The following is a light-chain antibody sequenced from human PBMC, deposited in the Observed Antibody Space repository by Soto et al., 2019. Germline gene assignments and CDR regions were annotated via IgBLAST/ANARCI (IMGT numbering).Light chain of an antibody. CDR3: QQSSTLPLT. V-gene: IGKV1-39*01. CDR2: AAS. J-gene: IGKJ4*01. Sequence: DIQMTQSPSSLSASVGDNIIITCRASQSITTFLNWYQRKPGKAPYLLIYAASTLQSGVPSRFSGAGSGTDFSLTISTLQPEDSASYYCQQSSTLPLTFGGGTKVDIK. CDR1: QSITTF.